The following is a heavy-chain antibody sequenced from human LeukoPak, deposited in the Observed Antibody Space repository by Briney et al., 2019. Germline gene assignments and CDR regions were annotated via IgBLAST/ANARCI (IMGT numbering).Heavy chain of an antibody. Sequence: PGGSLRLSCAASGFTFSNYAMSWVRQAPGKGLEWVSAFSGSGGGTYYADSVKGRFTISRDNSKNTLYLQMNSLRVEDTAVYYCAKRAYSGADCYSGFDDWGQGTLVTVSS. V-gene: IGHV3-23*01. CDR3: AKRAYSGADCYSGFDD. CDR1: GFTFSNYA. J-gene: IGHJ4*02. CDR2: FSGSGGGT. D-gene: IGHD2-21*02.